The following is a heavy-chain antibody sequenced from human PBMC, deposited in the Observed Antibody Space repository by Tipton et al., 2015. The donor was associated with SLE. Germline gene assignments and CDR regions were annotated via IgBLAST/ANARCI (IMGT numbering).Heavy chain of an antibody. Sequence: TLSLTCTVSGGSISSSSYYWGWIRQPPGKGLEWIGSIYYSGSAYSNPPLRSRVTISVDTSKNQFSLRLSSVTAADTAVYYCAKPYSGNFFDAFDIWGQGTMVTVSS. CDR2: IYYSGSA. J-gene: IGHJ3*02. V-gene: IGHV4-39*01. CDR1: GGSISSSSYY. CDR3: AKPYSGNFFDAFDI. D-gene: IGHD4-23*01.